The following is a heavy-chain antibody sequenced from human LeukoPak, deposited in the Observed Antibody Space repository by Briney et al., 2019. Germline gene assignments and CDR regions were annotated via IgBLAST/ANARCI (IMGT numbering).Heavy chain of an antibody. CDR2: INNNGGAT. V-gene: IGHV3-64D*06. CDR3: VKAKVGATFDS. CDR1: GFTFSSYS. Sequence: GGSLRLSCSASGFTFSSYSMDWVRQAPGKGPEYVSGINNNGGATQYVDSVKGRFTVSRDNSKNTVYLQMSSLRPEDTAVYYCVKAKVGATFDSWGQGTLVTVSS. J-gene: IGHJ4*02. D-gene: IGHD1-26*01.